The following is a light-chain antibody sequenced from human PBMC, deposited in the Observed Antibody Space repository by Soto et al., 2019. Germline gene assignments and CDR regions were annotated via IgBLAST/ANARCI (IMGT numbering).Light chain of an antibody. CDR2: EVN. CDR3: LSYTSANTRV. V-gene: IGLV2-14*01. CDR1: SSDVGGHKF. J-gene: IGLJ3*02. Sequence: QSALTQPASVSGSPGQSITISCTGTSSDVGGHKFVSWYQHHPGKAPKLMIYEVNNRPSGVSDRFSGSKSGNTASLTISGLQPEDEADYYCLSYTSANTRVFGGGTKLTVL.